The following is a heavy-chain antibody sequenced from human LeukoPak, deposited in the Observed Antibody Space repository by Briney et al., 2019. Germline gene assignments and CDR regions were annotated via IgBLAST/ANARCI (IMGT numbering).Heavy chain of an antibody. CDR3: AKDEGSGYFDY. CDR1: GFXFDDYT. Sequence: GGSLRLSCAASGFXFDDYTIHWVRQAQGKGREWVSLISWDGGSTYYADSVKGRFTISRDNSKNSLYLQMNSLRTEDTALYYCAKDEGSGYFDYWGQGTLVTVSS. CDR2: ISWDGGST. V-gene: IGHV3-43*01. J-gene: IGHJ4*02.